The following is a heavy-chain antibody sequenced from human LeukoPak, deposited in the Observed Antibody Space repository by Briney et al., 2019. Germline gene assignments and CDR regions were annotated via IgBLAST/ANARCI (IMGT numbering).Heavy chain of an antibody. CDR1: GYTLTELS. V-gene: IGHV1-24*01. Sequence: ASVKVSCKVSGYTLTELSMHWVRQAPGKGLEWMGGFDPEDGETIYAQKFQGRVTMTEDTSTDTAYMDLSSLRSEDTAVYYCATEPYYYDSSGGYFDYWGQGTLVTVSS. CDR3: ATEPYYYDSSGGYFDY. CDR2: FDPEDGET. D-gene: IGHD3-22*01. J-gene: IGHJ4*02.